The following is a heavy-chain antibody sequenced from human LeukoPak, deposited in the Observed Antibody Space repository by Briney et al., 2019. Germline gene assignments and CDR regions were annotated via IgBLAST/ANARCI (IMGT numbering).Heavy chain of an antibody. Sequence: GRSLRLSCAASQFSFSKCGMHWVRQAPGKGLEWVASISFDINDRKYAESVRGRFTISRDNSKNTLYLQMNSLRAEDTAVYYCAKASRGFGELNWGQGTLVTVSS. CDR1: QFSFSKCG. CDR2: ISFDINDR. D-gene: IGHD3-10*01. J-gene: IGHJ4*02. V-gene: IGHV3-30*18. CDR3: AKASRGFGELN.